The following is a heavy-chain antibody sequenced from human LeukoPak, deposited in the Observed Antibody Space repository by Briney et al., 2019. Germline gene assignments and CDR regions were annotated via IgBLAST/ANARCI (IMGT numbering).Heavy chain of an antibody. CDR3: ARVGGRGVTNWFDP. V-gene: IGHV1-2*02. J-gene: IGHJ5*02. D-gene: IGHD3-10*01. CDR1: GYTFTCYY. CDR2: INPNSGGT. Sequence: ASVNVSCKASGYTFTCYYTQWVRQAPGQGLEWMGWINPNSGGTNQAQECQGRVRMTRDTSISTAYMEMSRLRSDDTAVYCGARVGGRGVTNWFDPWGQGTLVTVSS.